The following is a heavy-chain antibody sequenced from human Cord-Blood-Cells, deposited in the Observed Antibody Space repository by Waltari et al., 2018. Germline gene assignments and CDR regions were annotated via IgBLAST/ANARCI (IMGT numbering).Heavy chain of an antibody. CDR1: GFTLSSYG. Sequence: QVQLVESGGSGVQPRRSLRLSCAASGFTLSSYGMHWVRPDPGKGLEWVAVVWYDGSNKYYGDSVKGRFTISRDNSKNTLYLQMNSRRAEDTAVYYCAGSGIAVADDAFDIWGQGTMVTVSS. D-gene: IGHD6-19*01. V-gene: IGHV3-33*01. CDR3: AGSGIAVADDAFDI. J-gene: IGHJ3*02. CDR2: VWYDGSNK.